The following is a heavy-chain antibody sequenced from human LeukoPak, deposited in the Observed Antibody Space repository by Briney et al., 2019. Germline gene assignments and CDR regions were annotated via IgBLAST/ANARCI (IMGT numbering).Heavy chain of an antibody. D-gene: IGHD6-19*01. CDR1: GGSFSGYY. CDR3: AYGARAVAGRSYYYYYGMDV. J-gene: IGHJ6*04. V-gene: IGHV4-34*01. Sequence: SETLSLTCAVYGGSFSGYYWSWIRQPPGKGLEWSGEINHSGSTNYNPSLKSRVTISVDTSKNQFSLKLSSVTAADTAVYYCAYGARAVAGRSYYYYYGMDVWGKGTTVTVSS. CDR2: INHSGST.